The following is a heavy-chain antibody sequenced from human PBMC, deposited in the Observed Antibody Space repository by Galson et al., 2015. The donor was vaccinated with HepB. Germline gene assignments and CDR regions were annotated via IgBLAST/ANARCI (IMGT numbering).Heavy chain of an antibody. V-gene: IGHV1-18*01. D-gene: IGHD2-2*01. CDR1: GYTFTSYG. CDR3: ARVPGYCSSTSCYLLYYYYYMDA. J-gene: IGHJ6*03. Sequence: SVKVSCKASGYTFTSYGISWVRQAPGQGLEWMGWISAYNGNTNYAQKLQGRVTMTTDTSTSTAYMELRSLRSDDTAVYYCARVPGYCSSTSCYLLYYYYYMDAWGKGTTVTVSS. CDR2: ISAYNGNT.